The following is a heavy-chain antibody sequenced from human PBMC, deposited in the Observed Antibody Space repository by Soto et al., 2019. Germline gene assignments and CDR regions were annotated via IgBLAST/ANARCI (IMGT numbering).Heavy chain of an antibody. CDR2: IYDSGST. V-gene: IGHV4-30-4*01. CDR1: GGSISGGVGGLYY. Sequence: QLQLRESGPGLVKPSETLSLTCTVSGGSISGGVGGLYYWSWIRQPPGKGLEWIGYIYDSGSTYYHPSLECRVTISVDTSKNQFSLRLSSVTAADTAVYYCAREVIPLTTDWYFDLWGRGTLVTVSS. CDR3: AREVIPLTTDWYFDL. J-gene: IGHJ2*01. D-gene: IGHD4-17*01.